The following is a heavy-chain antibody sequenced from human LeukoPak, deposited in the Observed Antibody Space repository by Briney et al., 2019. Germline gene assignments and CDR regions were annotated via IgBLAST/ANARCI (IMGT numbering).Heavy chain of an antibody. V-gene: IGHV3-9*01. CDR3: AKDDAWLRFGE. CDR1: GFTFDDYA. J-gene: IGHJ4*02. CDR2: ISCNSGSI. D-gene: IGHD3-10*01. Sequence: SGGSLRLSCAASGFTFDDYAMHWVRQAPGKGLEWVSGISCNSGSIGYADSVKGRFTISRDNAKNSLYLEVISLTAEDTAVYYCAKDDAWLRFGEWSQGTLVTVSS.